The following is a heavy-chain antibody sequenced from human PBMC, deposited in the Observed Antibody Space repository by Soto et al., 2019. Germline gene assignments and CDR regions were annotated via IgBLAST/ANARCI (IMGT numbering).Heavy chain of an antibody. D-gene: IGHD4-17*01. Sequence: SETLSLTCAVSGGSISSGGYSWSWIRQPPGKGLEWIGYIYHSGSAYYNPSLKSRVTISVDRSKNQFSLILISVTAADTAVYYCARAHYGDYGYGMDVWGQGTTVTVSS. CDR1: GGSISSGGYS. CDR3: ARAHYGDYGYGMDV. J-gene: IGHJ6*02. CDR2: IYHSGSA. V-gene: IGHV4-30-2*01.